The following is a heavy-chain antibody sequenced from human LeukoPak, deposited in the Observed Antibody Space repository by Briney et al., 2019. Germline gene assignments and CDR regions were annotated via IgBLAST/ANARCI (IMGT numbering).Heavy chain of an antibody. J-gene: IGHJ2*01. CDR1: GGSVSSHY. D-gene: IGHD5-12*01. V-gene: IGHV4-59*02. CDR2: IYYSAST. CDR3: AREVIVATTPFDWYFDL. Sequence: SETLSLTCTVSGGSVSSHYWSWIRQPPGKGLEWIGYIYYSASTKYNPSLKSRVTISVDTSKNQFSLKLSSVTAADTAVYYCAREVIVATTPFDWYFDLWGRGTLVTVSS.